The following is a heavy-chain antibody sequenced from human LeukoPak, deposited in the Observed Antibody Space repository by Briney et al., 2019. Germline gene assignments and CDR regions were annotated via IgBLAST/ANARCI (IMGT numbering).Heavy chain of an antibody. CDR2: INPNSGGT. J-gene: IGHJ5*02. D-gene: IGHD3-3*01. CDR1: GYTFTGHY. V-gene: IGHV1-2*02. Sequence: ASVTVSCKASGYTFTGHYMHWVRQAPGQGLEWMGWINPNSGGTKYAQKFQGRVTLTRDTSISTAYMELSRLRCDDTAVYYCARSYDFWSGPPFDPWGQGTLVTVSS. CDR3: ARSYDFWSGPPFDP.